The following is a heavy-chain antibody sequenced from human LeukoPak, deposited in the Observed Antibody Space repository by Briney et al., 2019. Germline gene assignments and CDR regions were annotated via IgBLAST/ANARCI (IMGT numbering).Heavy chain of an antibody. CDR2: IYTSGST. D-gene: IGHD3-3*01. Sequence: PSETLSLTCTVSGGSISIYFWSWIRQPAGKGLEWIGRIYTSGSTNYNPSLKSRVTISADKSTNQFSLKLSSVTAADTAVYYCARDRFGGLNYFDYWGQGTLVTVSS. J-gene: IGHJ4*02. V-gene: IGHV4-4*07. CDR3: ARDRFGGLNYFDY. CDR1: GGSISIYF.